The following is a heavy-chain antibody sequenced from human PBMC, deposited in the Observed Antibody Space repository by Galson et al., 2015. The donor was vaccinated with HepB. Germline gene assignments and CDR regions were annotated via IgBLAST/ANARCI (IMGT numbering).Heavy chain of an antibody. CDR1: GFTFSSYS. V-gene: IGHV3-48*04. D-gene: IGHD6-19*01. CDR2: ISSSGSTI. J-gene: IGHJ3*02. Sequence: SLRLSCAASGFTFSSYSMNWVRQAPGKGLEWVSYISSSGSTIYYADSVKGRFTISRDNAKNSLYLQMNSLRAEDTAVYYCARGLAQWLVRAFEIWGQGTMVTVSS. CDR3: ARGLAQWLVRAFEI.